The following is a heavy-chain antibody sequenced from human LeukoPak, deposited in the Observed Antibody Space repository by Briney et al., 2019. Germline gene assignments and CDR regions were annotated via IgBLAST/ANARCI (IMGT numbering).Heavy chain of an antibody. CDR3: ARCTASCYANAFDV. CDR1: GFSFNNNA. J-gene: IGHJ3*01. D-gene: IGHD2-2*01. CDR2: INGGGDAT. V-gene: IGHV3-23*01. Sequence: GGSLRLSRAASGFSFNNNAMSWVRRAPGKGLEWVSAINGGGDATEYADSVKGRFTISRDNSKKTLYLQMNSLRPEDTAVYYCARCTASCYANAFDVWGQGTLLTVSS.